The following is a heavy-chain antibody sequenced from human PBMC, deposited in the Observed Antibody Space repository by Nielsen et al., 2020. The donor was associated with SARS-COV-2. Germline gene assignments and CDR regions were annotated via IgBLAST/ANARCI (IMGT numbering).Heavy chain of an antibody. CDR3: AKGKYSGSYYGDS. J-gene: IGHJ4*02. D-gene: IGHD1-26*01. CDR1: GFTFSSYG. Sequence: GGSLRLSCAASGFTFSSYGMHWVRQPPGKGLEWVAMISFDGNNKWYGDSVKGRFTISRDSSKNTLDLQMNSLRPEDTAVYYCAKGKYSGSYYGDSWGQGTLVTVSS. V-gene: IGHV3-30*18. CDR2: ISFDGNNK.